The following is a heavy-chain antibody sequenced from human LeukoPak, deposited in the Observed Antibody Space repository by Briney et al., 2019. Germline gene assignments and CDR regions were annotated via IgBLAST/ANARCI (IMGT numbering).Heavy chain of an antibody. CDR3: ARARNDYGGPSYFDY. CDR2: IYYSGST. Sequence: SETLSLTCTVSGGSISSYYWSWIRQPPGKGLEWIGYIYYSGSTNYNPSLKSRVTISVDTSKNQFSLKLSSVTAADTAVYYCARARNDYGGPSYFDYWGQGTLVTVSS. V-gene: IGHV4-59*12. J-gene: IGHJ4*02. CDR1: GGSISSYY. D-gene: IGHD4-23*01.